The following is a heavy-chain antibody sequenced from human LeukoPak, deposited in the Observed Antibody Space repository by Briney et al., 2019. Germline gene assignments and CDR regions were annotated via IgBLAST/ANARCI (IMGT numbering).Heavy chain of an antibody. J-gene: IGHJ1*01. CDR3: AKDIGPLWEVPVYFQH. CDR1: GFTFDDYA. Sequence: GGSLRLSCAASGFTFDDYARHWVRQAPGKGLEWVSGISWNSGSIGYADSVKGRFTISRDNAKNSLYLQMNSLRAEDTALYYCAKDIGPLWEVPVYFQHWGQGTLVTVSS. D-gene: IGHD1-26*01. V-gene: IGHV3-9*01. CDR2: ISWNSGSI.